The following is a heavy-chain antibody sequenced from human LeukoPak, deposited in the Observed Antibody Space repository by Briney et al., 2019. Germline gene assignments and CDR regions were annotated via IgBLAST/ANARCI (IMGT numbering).Heavy chain of an antibody. J-gene: IGHJ4*02. Sequence: SETLSLTCTVSGYSINSGYYWGWIRQPPGQGLQWIGSINHSGNTYYSPSFKSRVTISVDTSKNQFSLNLRSVTASDTAVYYCARGLTVAAPFDYWGQGTLVTVSS. V-gene: IGHV4-38-2*02. D-gene: IGHD2-15*01. CDR3: ARGLTVAAPFDY. CDR2: INHSGNT. CDR1: GYSINSGYY.